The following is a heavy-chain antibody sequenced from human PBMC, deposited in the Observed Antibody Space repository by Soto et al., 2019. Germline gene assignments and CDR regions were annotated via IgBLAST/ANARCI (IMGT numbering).Heavy chain of an antibody. Sequence: QLQLQESGPGLVKPSETLSLTCTVSGGSISSSSYYWGWIRQPPGKGLEWIVRIYYNGSTYYNPSLKSRVTISVDKSKNQCSLKLSSVTAADTAVYYCARQSWENYYYYYYMDVWGKGTTVTVSS. CDR1: GGSISSSSYY. CDR3: ARQSWENYYYYYYMDV. CDR2: IYYNGST. V-gene: IGHV4-39*01. D-gene: IGHD1-26*01. J-gene: IGHJ6*03.